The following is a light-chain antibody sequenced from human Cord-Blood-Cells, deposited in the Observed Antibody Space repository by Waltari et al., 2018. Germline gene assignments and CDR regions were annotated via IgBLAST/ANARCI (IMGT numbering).Light chain of an antibody. CDR2: SNS. CDR3: QVWDSSSDHRV. J-gene: IGLJ3*02. Sequence: SYVLTQPPSVSVTPRKPARITWGGNNIGSKSVHWYQQKPGQAPVLVVYSNSDRPSGIPERFSGSNSGNTATLTISRVEAGDEADDYCQVWDSSSDHRVFGGGTKLTVL. CDR1: NIGSKS. V-gene: IGLV3-21*04.